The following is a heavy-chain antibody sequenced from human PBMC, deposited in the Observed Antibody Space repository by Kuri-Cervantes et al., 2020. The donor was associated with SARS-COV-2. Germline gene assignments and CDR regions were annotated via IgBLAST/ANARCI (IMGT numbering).Heavy chain of an antibody. Sequence: SVKISCKASGGTFSSYAISWVRQAPGQGLEWMGGIIPIFGTANYAQKFQGRVTITTDESTSTAYMELSSLRSEDTAVYYCASSPGDIVVVPADDAFDIWGQGTMVTVSS. J-gene: IGHJ3*02. CDR3: ASSPGDIVVVPADDAFDI. V-gene: IGHV1-69*05. CDR1: GGTFSSYA. CDR2: IIPIFGTA. D-gene: IGHD2-2*01.